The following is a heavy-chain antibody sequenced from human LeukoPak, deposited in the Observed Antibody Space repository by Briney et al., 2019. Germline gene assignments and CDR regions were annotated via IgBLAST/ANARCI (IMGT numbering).Heavy chain of an antibody. J-gene: IGHJ6*02. V-gene: IGHV3-21*01. CDR3: ARDINVRGGAYYYYGMDV. CDR1: GVTFSSYS. Sequence: PGGSLRLSCAASGVTFSSYSMNWVPQAPGKGGEWVSSLSSSRSYIYSADSAKGRFTISRDNAKNSLYLQMNSLRAEDTAVYYCARDINVRGGAYYYYGMDVWGQGTTVTVSS. D-gene: IGHD3-10*02. CDR2: LSSSRSYI.